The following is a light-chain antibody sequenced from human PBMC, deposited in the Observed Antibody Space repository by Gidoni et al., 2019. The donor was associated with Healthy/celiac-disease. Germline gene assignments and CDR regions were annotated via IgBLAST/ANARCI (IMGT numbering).Light chain of an antibody. Sequence: EIVLTQSPGTLSLSPGERATLSGRASQSVSSIYLAWYQQKPGQAPRLLIYGASRRATGIPDRFSCSGSGTDFTLTIRRLESEDFAVYYCQQYGSSPRFTFGPGTKVDIK. J-gene: IGKJ3*01. CDR1: QSVSSIY. CDR3: QQYGSSPRFT. V-gene: IGKV3-20*01. CDR2: GAS.